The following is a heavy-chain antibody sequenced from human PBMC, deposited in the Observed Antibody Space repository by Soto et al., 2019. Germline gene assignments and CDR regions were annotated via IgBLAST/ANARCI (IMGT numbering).Heavy chain of an antibody. V-gene: IGHV4-59*01. CDR3: ARSVAVPGAHIAY. J-gene: IGHJ4*02. CDR1: GGSISGSY. Sequence: SETLSLTCSVSGGSISGSYWSWIRQSPGKGLEWLGYVYYTGSTNYSPSLRSRVSISVDTSKNEFSLRLSSVTAADTAVYFCARSVAVPGAHIAYWGQGTQVIVSS. CDR2: VYYTGST. D-gene: IGHD6-19*01.